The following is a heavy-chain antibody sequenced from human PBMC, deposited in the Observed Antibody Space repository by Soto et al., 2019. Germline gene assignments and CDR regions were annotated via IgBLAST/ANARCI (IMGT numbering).Heavy chain of an antibody. D-gene: IGHD3-3*01. V-gene: IGHV3-30*04. CDR3: ARTRNGGVADSFDS. CDR2: ISRDGSYI. CDR1: GFTFSRHA. Sequence: GGSPSLSCAASGFTFSRHAIHWVRLTPGRGLEWVLAISRDGSYIYYTDSVKGRFTVSRDNSKNTVFVQMNRLIPDDTALYFCARTRNGGVADSFDSWGQGTRVTVSS. J-gene: IGHJ5*01.